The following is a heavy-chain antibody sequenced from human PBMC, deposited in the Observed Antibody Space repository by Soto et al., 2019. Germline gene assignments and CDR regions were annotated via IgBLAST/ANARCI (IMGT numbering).Heavy chain of an antibody. V-gene: IGHV3-7*04. Sequence: PGGSLRLSCAVSGFNLGDYWMGWVRQAPGKGLEWVANIKQDGSEKYYVDSVKGRFTISRDNAKNSLYLQMNSLRAEDTAVYYCARGDYYDNSGPFSDVFDVWGQGTMVTVSS. J-gene: IGHJ3*01. CDR3: ARGDYYDNSGPFSDVFDV. CDR2: IKQDGSEK. CDR1: GFNLGDYW. D-gene: IGHD3-22*01.